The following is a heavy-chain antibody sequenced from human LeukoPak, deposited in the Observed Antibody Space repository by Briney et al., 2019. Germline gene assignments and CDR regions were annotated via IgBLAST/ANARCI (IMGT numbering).Heavy chain of an antibody. Sequence: ASAKVSCKASGYTFTSYGISWVRQAPGQGLEWMGWISAYNGNTNYAQKLQGRVTMTTDTSTSTAYMELRSLRSDDTAVYYCARGIEYSSSSGDVTDAFDFWGQGTMVTVSS. J-gene: IGHJ3*01. CDR3: ARGIEYSSSSGDVTDAFDF. D-gene: IGHD6-6*01. V-gene: IGHV1-18*01. CDR1: GYTFTSYG. CDR2: ISAYNGNT.